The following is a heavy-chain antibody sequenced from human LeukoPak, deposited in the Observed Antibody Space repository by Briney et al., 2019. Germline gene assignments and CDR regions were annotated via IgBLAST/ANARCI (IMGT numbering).Heavy chain of an antibody. V-gene: IGHV3-48*01. Sequence: PGGSLRLSCAASGFTFSTYSMNWVRQAPGKGLEWVSYISSSSSTIYYVDSVKGRFTISRDNAKNSLYLQMNSLRAEDTAVYYCARQGTVTTGHYYYMDVWGKGTTVTVSS. CDR1: GFTFSTYS. CDR2: ISSSSSTI. D-gene: IGHD4-17*01. CDR3: ARQGTVTTGHYYYMDV. J-gene: IGHJ6*03.